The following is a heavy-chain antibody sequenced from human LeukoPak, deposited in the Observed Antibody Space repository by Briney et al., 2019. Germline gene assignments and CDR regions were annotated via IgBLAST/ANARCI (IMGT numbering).Heavy chain of an antibody. CDR1: GYSISSGYY. D-gene: IGHD1-20*01. V-gene: IGHV4-38-2*02. CDR3: ARVLKTYNWNPYFDY. Sequence: SETLSLTCTVSGYSISSGYYWGWIRQPSGKGLEWIGSIYHSGSTYYNPSLKSRVTISVDTSKNQFSLKLSSVTAADTAVYYCARVLKTYNWNPYFDYWGQGTLVTVSS. CDR2: IYHSGST. J-gene: IGHJ4*02.